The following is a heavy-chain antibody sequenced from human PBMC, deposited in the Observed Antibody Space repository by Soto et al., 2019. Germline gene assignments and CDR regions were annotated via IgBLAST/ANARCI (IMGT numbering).Heavy chain of an antibody. Sequence: GGSLRLSCAASGFTFSSYAMHWVRQAPGKGLEWVAVISYYGSNKYYADSVKGRFTISRDNSKNTLYLQMNSLRAEDTAVYYCARDPTRGVVVVVAAYYYYYGMDVWGQGTTVTVSS. J-gene: IGHJ6*02. V-gene: IGHV3-30-3*01. CDR3: ARDPTRGVVVVVAAYYYYYGMDV. D-gene: IGHD2-15*01. CDR1: GFTFSSYA. CDR2: ISYYGSNK.